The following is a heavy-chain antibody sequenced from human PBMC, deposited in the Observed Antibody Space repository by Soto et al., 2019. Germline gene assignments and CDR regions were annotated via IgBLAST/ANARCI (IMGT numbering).Heavy chain of an antibody. V-gene: IGHV4-34*01. CDR3: ARDYYGSVFYYIIWEPNGMDV. J-gene: IGHJ6*02. Sequence: SETLSLTCAVYGGSFSGYYWSWIRQPPGKGLEWIGEINHSGSTNYNPSLKSRVTISVDTSKNQFSLKLSSVTAADTAVYYCARDYYGSVFYYIIWEPNGMDVWAQGTTVPVS. CDR1: GGSFSGYY. CDR2: INHSGST. D-gene: IGHD3-10*01.